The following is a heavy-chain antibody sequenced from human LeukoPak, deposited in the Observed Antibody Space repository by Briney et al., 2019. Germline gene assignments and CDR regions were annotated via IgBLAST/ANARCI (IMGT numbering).Heavy chain of an antibody. CDR2: IYHSGST. Sequence: SQTLSLTCTVSGGSISSGGYYWSWIRQPPGKGLEWIGYIYHSGSTYYNPSLKSRVTISVDRSKNQFSLKLSSVTAADTAVYYCARELGGSSRKFDPWGQGTLVTVSS. V-gene: IGHV4-30-2*01. D-gene: IGHD6-13*01. CDR1: GGSISSGGYY. CDR3: ARELGGSSRKFDP. J-gene: IGHJ5*02.